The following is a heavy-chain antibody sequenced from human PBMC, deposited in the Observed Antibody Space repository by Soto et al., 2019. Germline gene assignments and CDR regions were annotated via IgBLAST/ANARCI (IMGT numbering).Heavy chain of an antibody. J-gene: IGHJ4*02. CDR1: SLTFNRYA. CDR3: AKAFYREEDGYNSFDY. Sequence: GGSLRLSCAASSLTFNRYAMSWVRQAPGKGLEWVSAISGGGGSTYYADSVKGRFTISGDNSNNTLYLQMNNLRADDTAVYYCAKAFYREEDGYNSFDYWGRGTPVTVSS. CDR2: ISGGGGST. V-gene: IGHV3-23*01. D-gene: IGHD5-12*01.